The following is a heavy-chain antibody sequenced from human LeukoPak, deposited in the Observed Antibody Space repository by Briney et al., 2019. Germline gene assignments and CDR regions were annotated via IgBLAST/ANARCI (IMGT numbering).Heavy chain of an antibody. J-gene: IGHJ5*02. CDR3: ARGYDSSGYYSS. V-gene: IGHV4-31*03. D-gene: IGHD3-22*01. Sequence: SQTLSLTCTVSGGSISSGGYYWRWIRQHPGTGLEWIGYIYYSGSTYYNPSLKSRVTISVDTSKNQFSLKLSSVTAADTAVYYCARGYDSSGYYSSWGQGTLVTVSS. CDR2: IYYSGST. CDR1: GGSISSGGYY.